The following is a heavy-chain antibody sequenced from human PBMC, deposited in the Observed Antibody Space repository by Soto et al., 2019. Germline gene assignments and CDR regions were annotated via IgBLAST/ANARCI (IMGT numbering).Heavy chain of an antibody. CDR1: GGTFSSYA. D-gene: IGHD3-10*01. J-gene: IGHJ4*02. Sequence: EASVKVSCKASGGTFSSYAISWVRQAPGQGLEWMGGIIPIFGTANYAQKFQGRVTITADESTSTAYMELSSLRSEDTAVYYCAREGSGYSSLFDYWGQGTLVTVSS. V-gene: IGHV1-69*13. CDR2: IIPIFGTA. CDR3: AREGSGYSSLFDY.